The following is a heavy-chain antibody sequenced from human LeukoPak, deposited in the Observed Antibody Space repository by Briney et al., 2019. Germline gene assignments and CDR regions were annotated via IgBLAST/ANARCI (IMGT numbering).Heavy chain of an antibody. V-gene: IGHV3-48*02. CDR1: GFTFSSCA. CDR3: ARENIVVVTAIRDAFDI. D-gene: IGHD2-21*02. CDR2: ISSGSSTI. Sequence: PGGSLRLSCAASGFTFSSCAMSWVRQAPGKGLEWVSYISSGSSTIYYADSVKGRFTISRDNAKNSLCLQMNSLRDEDTAVYYCARENIVVVTAIRDAFDIWGQGTMVTVSS. J-gene: IGHJ3*02.